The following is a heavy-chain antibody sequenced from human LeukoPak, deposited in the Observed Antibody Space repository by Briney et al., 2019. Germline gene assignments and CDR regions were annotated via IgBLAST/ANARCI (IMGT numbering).Heavy chain of an antibody. V-gene: IGHV3-48*03. D-gene: IGHD1-1*01. CDR1: GFTFSSYE. J-gene: IGHJ2*01. CDR2: ITSGGSTI. CDR3: ARRTVHWYFDL. Sequence: GGSLRLSCAASGFTFSSYEMNWVRQAPGKGLEWVSYITSGGSTIYYADFVKGRFTISRDNARNSLYLQMNNLRAEDTAVYYCARRTVHWYFDLWGRGTLVTVSS.